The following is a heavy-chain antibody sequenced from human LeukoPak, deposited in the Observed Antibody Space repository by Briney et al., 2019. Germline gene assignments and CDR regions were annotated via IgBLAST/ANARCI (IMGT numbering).Heavy chain of an antibody. CDR3: TRDFDFSSAI. Sequence: GGSLRLSCAASGFTFSSYAMSWVRQAPGKGLEWVSAISGSGGSTYYADSVKGRFTTSRDNAKNTLFLQMNSLRAEDTAVYYCTRDFDFSSAIWGQGTLVTVSS. CDR1: GFTFSSYA. D-gene: IGHD3-3*01. V-gene: IGHV3-23*01. J-gene: IGHJ4*02. CDR2: ISGSGGST.